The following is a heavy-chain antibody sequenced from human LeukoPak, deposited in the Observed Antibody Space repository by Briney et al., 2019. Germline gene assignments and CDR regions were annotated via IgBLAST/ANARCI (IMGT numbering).Heavy chain of an antibody. Sequence: GGSLRLSCAASGFTLSSYSMNWVRQAPGKGRGWVSYISSSSSTIYYADSVKGRFTISRDNAKNSLYLQVNSLRAEDTAVYYCARGSTSWPYYFDYWGQGTLVTVSS. CDR3: ARGSTSWPYYFDY. CDR1: GFTLSSYS. CDR2: ISSSSSTI. D-gene: IGHD2-2*01. V-gene: IGHV3-48*01. J-gene: IGHJ4*02.